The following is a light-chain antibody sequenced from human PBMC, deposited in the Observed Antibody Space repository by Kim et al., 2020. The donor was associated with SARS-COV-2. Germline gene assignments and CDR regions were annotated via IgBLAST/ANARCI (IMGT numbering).Light chain of an antibody. CDR2: DNN. J-gene: IGLJ3*02. CDR1: SSNIGNNY. V-gene: IGLV1-51*01. CDR3: GTWDSSLSAGGV. Sequence: QKVTISCSGSSSNIGNNYVSWYQQLPGTAPKLLIYDNNKRPSGIPDRFSGSKSGTSATLGITGLQTGDEADYYCGTWDSSLSAGGVFGGGTKLTVL.